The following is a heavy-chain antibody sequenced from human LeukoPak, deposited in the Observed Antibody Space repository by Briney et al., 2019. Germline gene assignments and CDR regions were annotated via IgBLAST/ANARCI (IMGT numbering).Heavy chain of an antibody. V-gene: IGHV1-8*01. CDR1: GYTFTSYD. CDR3: ARRPIYSYGLGY. Sequence: GASVKVSCKASGYTFTSYDINWVRQATGQGLEWMGWMNPNSGNTGYAQKFQGRVTMTRNTSISTAYMELSSLRSEDTAVYYCARRPIYSYGLGYWGQGTLVTDSS. D-gene: IGHD5-18*01. J-gene: IGHJ4*02. CDR2: MNPNSGNT.